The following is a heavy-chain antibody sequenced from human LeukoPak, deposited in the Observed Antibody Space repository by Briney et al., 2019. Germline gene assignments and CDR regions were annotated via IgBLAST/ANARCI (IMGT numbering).Heavy chain of an antibody. J-gene: IGHJ4*02. CDR3: AKDKQWLALYYFDY. V-gene: IGHV3-43*02. Sequence: PEGSLRLSCAASGFTFDDYAMHWVRQAPGKGLEWVSLICGDGGSTYYADSVKGRFTISRDNSKNSLYLQMNSLRTEDTALYYCAKDKQWLALYYFDYWGQGTLVTVSS. CDR2: ICGDGGST. D-gene: IGHD6-19*01. CDR1: GFTFDDYA.